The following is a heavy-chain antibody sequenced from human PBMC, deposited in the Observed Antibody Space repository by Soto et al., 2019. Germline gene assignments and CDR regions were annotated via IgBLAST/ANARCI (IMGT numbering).Heavy chain of an antibody. Sequence: ASVKVSCKASGYTFTGYYMHWVRQAPGQGLEWMGWINPNSGGTNYAQKFQGWVNMTRDTSISTAYMELSRLRSDDTAVYYCARGPTAMEPPDYWGQGTLVTVSS. D-gene: IGHD5-18*01. CDR1: GYTFTGYY. J-gene: IGHJ4*02. V-gene: IGHV1-2*04. CDR3: ARGPTAMEPPDY. CDR2: INPNSGGT.